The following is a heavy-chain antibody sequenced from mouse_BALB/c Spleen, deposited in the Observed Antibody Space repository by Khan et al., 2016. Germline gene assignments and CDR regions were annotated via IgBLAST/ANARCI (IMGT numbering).Heavy chain of an antibody. CDR3: ARGYEKPYYDAMDY. J-gene: IGHJ4*01. Sequence: VQLQQSGPELEKPGASVKISCKASGYSFTGYNMNWVKQSNGKSLEWIGNIDPNYGGTTYNQKLKGKATLTVDTSSSTAYMQLKSLTSEDSAVYYCARGYEKPYYDAMDYWGQGTSVTVSS. CDR1: GYSFTGYN. D-gene: IGHD2-2*01. CDR2: IDPNYGGT. V-gene: IGHV1-39*01.